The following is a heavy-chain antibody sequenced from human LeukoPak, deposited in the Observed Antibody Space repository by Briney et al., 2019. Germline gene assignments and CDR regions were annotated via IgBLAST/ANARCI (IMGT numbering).Heavy chain of an antibody. CDR2: INPNSGGT. V-gene: IGHV1-2*02. D-gene: IGHD2-2*01. J-gene: IGHJ5*02. CDR3: AREGYDIVVVPAATTVTQNWFDP. CDR1: GYTLTGYY. Sequence: ATVKVSCEASGYTLTGYYTHGVPQAPGKGLEWVGWINPNSGGTHYTQKLQGRVTMPRNTSITTAYMELSRLRSDDTAVYYCAREGYDIVVVPAATTVTQNWFDPWGQGTLVTVSS.